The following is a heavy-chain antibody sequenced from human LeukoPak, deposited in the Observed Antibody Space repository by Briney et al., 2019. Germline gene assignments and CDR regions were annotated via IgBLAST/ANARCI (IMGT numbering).Heavy chain of an antibody. Sequence: GGSLRLSCAASGFTFSSYEMNWVRQAPGKELEWVSYISSSGSTIYYADSVKGRFTISRDNAKNSLYLQMNSLRDDDTAVYYCASSRGYSYGLGYWGQGNLVTVSS. CDR3: ASSRGYSYGLGY. V-gene: IGHV3-48*03. J-gene: IGHJ4*02. CDR2: ISSSGSTI. CDR1: GFTFSSYE. D-gene: IGHD5-18*01.